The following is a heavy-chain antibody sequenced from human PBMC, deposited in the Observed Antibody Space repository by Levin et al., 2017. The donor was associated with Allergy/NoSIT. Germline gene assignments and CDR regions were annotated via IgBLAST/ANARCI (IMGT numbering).Heavy chain of an antibody. CDR3: ARGSPFDY. CDR2: IFPSDSDT. Sequence: GESLKISCMGSGYSFSTYWIGWVRQMPGKGLEWMGVIFPSDSDTRYSPSFQGQVTISADKSVSTAYLQWSSLKASDTAIYYCARGSPFDYWGQGTLVTVSS. V-gene: IGHV5-51*01. J-gene: IGHJ4*02. CDR1: GYSFSTYW. D-gene: IGHD3-10*01.